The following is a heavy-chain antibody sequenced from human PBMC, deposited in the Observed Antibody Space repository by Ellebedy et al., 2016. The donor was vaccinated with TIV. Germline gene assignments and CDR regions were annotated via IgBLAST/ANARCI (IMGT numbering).Heavy chain of an antibody. V-gene: IGHV1-2*02. CDR3: ARGRDGYNQADY. D-gene: IGHD5-24*01. Sequence: ASVKVSCXASGYTFIGYYMHWVRQAPGQGLEWMGWINPNSGDTNYAQRFQGRVTMTRDTSINTAYMELSRLRSEDTAVYYCARGRDGYNQADYWGQGTLVTVSS. CDR1: GYTFIGYY. CDR2: INPNSGDT. J-gene: IGHJ4*02.